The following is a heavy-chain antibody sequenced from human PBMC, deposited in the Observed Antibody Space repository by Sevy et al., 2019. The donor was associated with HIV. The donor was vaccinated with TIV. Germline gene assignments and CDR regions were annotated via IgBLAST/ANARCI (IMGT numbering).Heavy chain of an antibody. CDR1: GRTFSNYA. V-gene: IGHV1-18*01. CDR3: ARVPTYHYGSATYFDY. J-gene: IGHJ4*02. Sequence: VSVKVSCKASGRTFSNYAISWVRQAPGQGLEWMGWIGVYNGNLKYAQKFQGKVTMTTDTSTSTAYMELTSLRSDDTGVYYCARVPTYHYGSATYFDYWGQGTLVTVSS. CDR2: IGVYNGNL. D-gene: IGHD3-10*01.